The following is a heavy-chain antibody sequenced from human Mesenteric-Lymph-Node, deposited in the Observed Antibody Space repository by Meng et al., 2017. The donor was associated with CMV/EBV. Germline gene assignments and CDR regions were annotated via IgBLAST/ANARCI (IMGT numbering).Heavy chain of an antibody. D-gene: IGHD6-25*01. Sequence: GESLKISCAASGFTFSRYSLTWVRQAPGKGLEWVSSISDSSGYISYADSVKGRFTISRDNAKNLLYLQMNSLRAEDTAVYYCARLKSHAGSDYWGQGTLVTVSS. J-gene: IGHJ4*02. CDR2: ISDSSGYI. CDR1: GFTFSRYS. V-gene: IGHV3-21*01. CDR3: ARLKSHAGSDY.